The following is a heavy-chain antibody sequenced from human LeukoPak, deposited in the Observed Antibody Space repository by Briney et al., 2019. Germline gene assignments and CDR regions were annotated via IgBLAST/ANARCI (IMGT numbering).Heavy chain of an antibody. CDR3: ARDSLSDDSSGYYDF. J-gene: IGHJ4*02. D-gene: IGHD3-22*01. CDR1: GYTFTAYY. CDR2: INPKTLGT. V-gene: IGHV1-2*02. Sequence: ASVKVSCEASGYTFTAYYIHWVRQAPGHGLEWMGWINPKTLGTNYAQKFRGRVTLTRDTSITTVYMELSSLRSDDTAVYYCARDSLSDDSSGYYDFWGQGALVTVST.